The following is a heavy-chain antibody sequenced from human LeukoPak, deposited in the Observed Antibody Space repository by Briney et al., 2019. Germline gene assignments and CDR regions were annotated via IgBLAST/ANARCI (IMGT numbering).Heavy chain of an antibody. CDR1: GFTFSSYS. CDR3: AREGLLWFGELPHFDY. J-gene: IGHJ4*02. CDR2: ISSSSSTI. V-gene: IGHV3-48*01. D-gene: IGHD3-10*01. Sequence: GGSLRLSCAASGFTFSSYSMNWVRQAPGKGLEWVSYISSSSSTIYYADSVKGRFTISRDNAKNSLYLQMNSLRAEDTAVYYCAREGLLWFGELPHFDYWGQGTLVTVSS.